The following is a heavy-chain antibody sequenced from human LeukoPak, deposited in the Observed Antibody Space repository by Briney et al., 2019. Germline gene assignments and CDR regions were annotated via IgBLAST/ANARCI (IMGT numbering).Heavy chain of an antibody. D-gene: IGHD3/OR15-3a*01. J-gene: IGHJ3*02. CDR2: IYHSGST. Sequence: PSETLSLTCTVSGGSISSGGYYWSWIRQPPGKGLEWIGYIYHSGSTYYNPSLKSRVTISVDRSKNQFSLQLNSVTPEDTAVYYCAREGFRTGDAFDIWGQGTMVTVSS. V-gene: IGHV4-30-2*01. CDR1: GGSISSGGYY. CDR3: AREGFRTGDAFDI.